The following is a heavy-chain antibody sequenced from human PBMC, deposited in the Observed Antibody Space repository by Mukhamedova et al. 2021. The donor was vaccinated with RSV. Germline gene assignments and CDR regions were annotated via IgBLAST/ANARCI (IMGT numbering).Heavy chain of an antibody. CDR3: GSPLRITMRLI. Sequence: SSGAYWSWIRQPPGKGLEWIGSIYYSGNTYYNPSLKSRLTISVDTAKNQFSLKLNSVTAADTAVYYCGSPLRITMRLIWGQGTL. V-gene: IGHV4-39*01. CDR2: IYYSGNT. CDR1: SSGAY. D-gene: IGHD3-10*01. J-gene: IGHJ1*01.